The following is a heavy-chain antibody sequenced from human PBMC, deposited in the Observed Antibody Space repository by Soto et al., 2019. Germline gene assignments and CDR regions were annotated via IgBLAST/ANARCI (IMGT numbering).Heavy chain of an antibody. CDR2: MNPNSGNT. Sequence: GASVKVSCKASGYTSTSYDINWVRQATGQGLEWMGWMNPNSGNTGYAQNFQGRVTMTRDTSTSTVYMELSSLRSEDTAVYYCARVPLYSDSSGYYYDHYYGMDVWGQGTTVTVSS. J-gene: IGHJ6*02. D-gene: IGHD3-22*01. V-gene: IGHV1-8*01. CDR3: ARVPLYSDSSGYYYDHYYGMDV. CDR1: GYTSTSYD.